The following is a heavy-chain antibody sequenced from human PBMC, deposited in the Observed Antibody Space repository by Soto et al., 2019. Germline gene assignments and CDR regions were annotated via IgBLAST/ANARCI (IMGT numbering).Heavy chain of an antibody. J-gene: IGHJ6*02. CDR3: AADDYYDSSGYPWTYGMDV. D-gene: IGHD3-22*01. CDR1: VFTFPSSA. Sequence: SETVSSKASVFTFPSSAVQWVRQARGQRPAWIGWIVVGSGNTNYAQKFQERVTITRDMSTSTAYMELSSLRSEDTAVYYCAADDYYDSSGYPWTYGMDVWGQGNTVTVS. CDR2: IVVGSGNT. V-gene: IGHV1-58*01.